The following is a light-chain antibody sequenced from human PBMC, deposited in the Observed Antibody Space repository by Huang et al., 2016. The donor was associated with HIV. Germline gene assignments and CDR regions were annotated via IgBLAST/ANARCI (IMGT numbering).Light chain of an antibody. V-gene: IGKV3-15*01. J-gene: IGKJ1*01. CDR2: TAS. Sequence: EIVLTQSPATLSVSPGEGATLACRASQSVSSNLAWYQHKPGQAPRLLNSTASERASGIPARFSASGSGTEFTLTISSLQSEDFAVYYCHQYSNWPQTFGQGTKVEIK. CDR1: QSVSSN. CDR3: HQYSNWPQT.